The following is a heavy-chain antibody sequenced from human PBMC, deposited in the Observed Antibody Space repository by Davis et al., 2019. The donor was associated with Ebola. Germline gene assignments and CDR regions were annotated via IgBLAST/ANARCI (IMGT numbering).Heavy chain of an antibody. CDR2: INHSGST. J-gene: IGHJ3*02. CDR3: ARGGIAAAGRAFDI. V-gene: IGHV4-34*01. D-gene: IGHD6-13*01. Sequence: PSETLSPTCAVYGGSFSGYYWSWIRQPPGKGLKWIGEINHSGSTNYNPSLKSRVTISVDTSKNQFSLKLSSVTAADTAVYYCARGGIAAAGRAFDIWGQGTMVTVSS. CDR1: GGSFSGYY.